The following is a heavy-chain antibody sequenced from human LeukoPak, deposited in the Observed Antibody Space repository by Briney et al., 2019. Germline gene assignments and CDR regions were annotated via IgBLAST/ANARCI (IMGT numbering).Heavy chain of an antibody. J-gene: IGHJ6*03. V-gene: IGHV4-59*01. CDR3: AGGGAMVRGPSSPRTYYYYYYMDV. D-gene: IGHD3-10*01. CDR2: IYYSGST. CDR1: GGSISSYY. Sequence: PSETLSLTCTVSGGSISSYYWSWIRQPPGKGLEWIGYIYYSGSTNYNPSLKSRVTISVDTSKNQFSLKLSSVTAADTAVYYCAGGGAMVRGPSSPRTYYYYYYMDVWGKGTTVTVSS.